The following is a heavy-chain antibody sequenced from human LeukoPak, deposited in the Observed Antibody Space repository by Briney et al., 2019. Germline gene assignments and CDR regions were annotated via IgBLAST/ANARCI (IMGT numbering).Heavy chain of an antibody. CDR1: GGSISSYY. D-gene: IGHD3-10*01. CDR3: ARGGDDGYYYYYMDV. CDR2: IYYSGST. V-gene: IGHV4-59*01. Sequence: SETPSLTCTVSGGSISSYYWSWIRQPPGKGLEWIGYIYYSGSTNYNPSLKSRVTISVDTSKNQFSLKLSSVTAADTAVYYCARGGDDGYYYYYMDVWGKGTTVTVSS. J-gene: IGHJ6*03.